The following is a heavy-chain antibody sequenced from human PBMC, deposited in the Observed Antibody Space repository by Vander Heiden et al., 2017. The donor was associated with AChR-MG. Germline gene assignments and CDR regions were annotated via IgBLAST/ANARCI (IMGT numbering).Heavy chain of an antibody. CDR1: GGTFSSYA. CDR3: ARDRLELRFLEWLNWFDP. Sequence: QVQLVQSGAEVKKPGSSVKVSCKASGGTFSSYAISCVRQAPGKGLEWMGGSIPIFGTANYAQKFQGRGTITADESTSTAYMELSSLRSEDTAVYYCARDRLELRFLEWLNWFDPWGQGTLVTVSS. D-gene: IGHD3-3*01. CDR2: SIPIFGTA. J-gene: IGHJ5*02. V-gene: IGHV1-69*01.